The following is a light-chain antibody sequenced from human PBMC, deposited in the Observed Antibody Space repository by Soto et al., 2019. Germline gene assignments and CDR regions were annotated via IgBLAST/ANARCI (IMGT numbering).Light chain of an antibody. V-gene: IGKV1-5*01. CDR3: QQYSSAYT. Sequence: DIQLTQSPSTLSAFVGDRVTITCRASQSINNWLAWYQQKPGEAPKLLIYDASSLESGVPPRFSGSGPGTEFTLTISSLQPDDFATYYCQQYSSAYTFGQGTKLEIK. CDR2: DAS. J-gene: IGKJ2*01. CDR1: QSINNW.